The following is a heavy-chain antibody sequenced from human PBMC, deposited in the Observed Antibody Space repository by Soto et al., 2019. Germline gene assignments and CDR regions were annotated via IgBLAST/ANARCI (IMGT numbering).Heavy chain of an antibody. D-gene: IGHD3-22*01. Sequence: QVQLSQFGAEVKKPGASVKVSCKASGYSFTNFHIHWVRQAPGQGLEWMGMIDPSGGITRDAQRLQGRITMTRDASTSTVYMELRSLTSEDTAVYYCARDMIGHDNYETIAYYFDHWGQGTLVTVSS. J-gene: IGHJ4*02. V-gene: IGHV1-46*01. CDR3: ARDMIGHDNYETIAYYFDH. CDR2: IDPSGGIT. CDR1: GYSFTNFH.